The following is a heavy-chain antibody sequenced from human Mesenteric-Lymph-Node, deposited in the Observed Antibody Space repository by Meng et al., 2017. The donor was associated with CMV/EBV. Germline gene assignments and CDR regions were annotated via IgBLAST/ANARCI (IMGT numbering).Heavy chain of an antibody. Sequence: SLKISCAASGFTFDSYAVYWVRQAPGKGLEWVSGISWNSGTIGHADSVKGRFTISRDNGKNSLSLQMNSLRTEDMALYYCAKGTLAYYYYHGMDVWGQGATVTVSS. V-gene: IGHV3-9*03. CDR2: ISWNSGTI. J-gene: IGHJ6*02. CDR3: AKGTLAYYYYHGMDV. CDR1: GFTFDSYA.